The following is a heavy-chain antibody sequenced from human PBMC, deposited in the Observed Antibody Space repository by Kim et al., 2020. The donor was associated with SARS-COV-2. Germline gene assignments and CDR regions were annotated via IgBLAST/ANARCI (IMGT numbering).Heavy chain of an antibody. D-gene: IGHD5-12*01. Sequence: SETLSLTCTVSGGSIISYYWNWIRQTPGKGLEWIGYISKRGGTNYTPSLKSRVSMSVDTSKNQFSLQMTSVTAADTAVYYCAKQSHRVLDGYKPLDYWGQGTLVTVSS. CDR2: ISKRGGT. J-gene: IGHJ4*02. CDR1: GGSIISYY. V-gene: IGHV4-59*08. CDR3: AKQSHRVLDGYKPLDY.